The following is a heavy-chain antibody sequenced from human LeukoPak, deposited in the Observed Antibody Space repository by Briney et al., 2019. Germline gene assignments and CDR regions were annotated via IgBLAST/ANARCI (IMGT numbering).Heavy chain of an antibody. V-gene: IGHV3-30-3*01. CDR2: ISYDGGNK. D-gene: IGHD3-3*01. CDR3: ARSGYHYGMDV. J-gene: IGHJ6*02. Sequence: GGSLRLSCAASGFTFNSYAMYWVRQAPGKGLEWVAIISYDGGNKYYADSVKGRFIISRDNFKNTLYLQLNSLRAEDTAVYYCARSGYHYGMDVWDQGTTVTVSS. CDR1: GFTFNSYA.